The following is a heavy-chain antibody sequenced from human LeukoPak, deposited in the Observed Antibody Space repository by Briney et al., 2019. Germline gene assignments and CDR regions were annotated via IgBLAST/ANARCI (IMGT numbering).Heavy chain of an antibody. Sequence: GASVKVSCKVSGYTLTELSMHWVRQAPGKGLEWMGGFDPEDGETIYAQKFQGRVTMTRDTSISTAYMELSRLRSDDTAVYYCAIHSSGYYFSFDYWGQGTLVTVSS. D-gene: IGHD3-22*01. V-gene: IGHV1-24*01. CDR3: AIHSSGYYFSFDY. J-gene: IGHJ4*02. CDR1: GYTLTELS. CDR2: FDPEDGET.